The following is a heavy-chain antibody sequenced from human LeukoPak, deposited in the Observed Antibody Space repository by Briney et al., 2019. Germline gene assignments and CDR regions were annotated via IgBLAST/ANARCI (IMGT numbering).Heavy chain of an antibody. CDR1: GFTFSSYG. D-gene: IGHD2-2*01. J-gene: IGHJ4*02. CDR2: IRYDGSNK. Sequence: GGSLRLSCAASGFTFSSYGMHWVRQAPGKGLEWVAFIRYDGSNKYYADSVKGRFTISRDNSKNTLYLQMNSLRAEDTAVYYCAKDSHHCSSTSCHIVWGQGTLVTVSS. V-gene: IGHV3-30*02. CDR3: AKDSHHCSSTSCHIV.